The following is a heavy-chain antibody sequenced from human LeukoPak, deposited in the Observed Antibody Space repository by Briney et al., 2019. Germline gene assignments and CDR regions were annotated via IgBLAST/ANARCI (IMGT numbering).Heavy chain of an antibody. CDR1: GFTFMSYA. J-gene: IGHJ3*02. Sequence: PARSLSPTCVASGFTFMSYAIHWVRQAPGKGLEWVAVISYDGNKKYYADSVKGRFTISRDNSKNTLYLQMNSLRAEDTAVYYCARESEAFDIWGQGTMVTVSS. CDR2: ISYDGNKK. CDR3: ARESEAFDI. V-gene: IGHV3-30-3*01.